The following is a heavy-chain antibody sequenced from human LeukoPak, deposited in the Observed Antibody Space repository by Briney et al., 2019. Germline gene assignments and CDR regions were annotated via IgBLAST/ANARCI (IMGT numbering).Heavy chain of an antibody. Sequence: KAGGSLRLSCAASGFTFSSYSMNWVGQAPGKGLEWVSSISSSSSYIYYADSVKGRFTISRDNAKNSLYLQMNSLRAEDTAVYYCASDCSSTSCSNFAYWGQGTLVTVSS. D-gene: IGHD2-2*01. CDR2: ISSSSSYI. V-gene: IGHV3-21*01. J-gene: IGHJ4*02. CDR1: GFTFSSYS. CDR3: ASDCSSTSCSNFAY.